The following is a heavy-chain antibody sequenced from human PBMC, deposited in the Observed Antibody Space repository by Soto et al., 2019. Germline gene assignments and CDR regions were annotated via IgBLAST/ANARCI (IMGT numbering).Heavy chain of an antibody. CDR3: ARGGGYESAFDI. J-gene: IGHJ3*02. D-gene: IGHD5-12*01. CDR2: IIPILGIA. Sequence: ASVKVSCKASGGTFSSYTISWVRQAPGQGLEWMGRIIPILGIANYAQKFQGRVTITADKSTSTAYMELSSLRSEDTAVYYCARGGGYESAFDIWGQGTMVTVSS. V-gene: IGHV1-69*02. CDR1: GGTFSSYT.